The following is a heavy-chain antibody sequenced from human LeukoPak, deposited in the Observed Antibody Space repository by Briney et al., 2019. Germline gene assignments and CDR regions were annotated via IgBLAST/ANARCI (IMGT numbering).Heavy chain of an antibody. CDR2: IYTSGST. CDR3: ARALWFGDQGWFDP. CDR1: GGSISSSSYY. V-gene: IGHV4-61*02. D-gene: IGHD3-10*01. J-gene: IGHJ5*02. Sequence: SETLSLTCTVSGGSISSSSYYWSWIRQPAGQGLEWIGRIYTSGSTNYNPSLKSRVTMSVDTSKNQFSLKLSSVTAADTAVYYCARALWFGDQGWFDPWGQGTLVTVSS.